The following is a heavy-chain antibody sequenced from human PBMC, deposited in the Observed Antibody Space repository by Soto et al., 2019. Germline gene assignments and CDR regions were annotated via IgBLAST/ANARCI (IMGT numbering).Heavy chain of an antibody. CDR1: GLTFNNHA. CDR2: MSGGVST. Sequence: EVQLLESGGGLVQPGGSLKHSCAASGLTFNNHAMTWVRQAPGKGLEWVSAMSGGVSTYYADSVKGRFTISRDNSKNALYLQMNNVRLGDTAVYYCARDYNGNRNFDYWGQGTLVTVSS. CDR3: ARDYNGNRNFDY. D-gene: IGHD1-20*01. V-gene: IGHV3-23*01. J-gene: IGHJ4*02.